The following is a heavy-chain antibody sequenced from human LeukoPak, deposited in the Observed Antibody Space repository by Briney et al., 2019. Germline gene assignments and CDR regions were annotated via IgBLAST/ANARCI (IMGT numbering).Heavy chain of an antibody. CDR2: ISSNGGST. CDR3: ARARGRGSSGYPADY. J-gene: IGHJ4*02. D-gene: IGHD3-22*01. CDR1: GFTFSSYA. Sequence: GGSLRLSCAASGFTFSSYAMHWVRQAPGKGLEYVSAISSNGGSTYYANSVKGRFTISRDNSKNTLYLQMGSLRAEDMAVYYCARARGRGSSGYPADYWGQGTLVTVSS. V-gene: IGHV3-64*01.